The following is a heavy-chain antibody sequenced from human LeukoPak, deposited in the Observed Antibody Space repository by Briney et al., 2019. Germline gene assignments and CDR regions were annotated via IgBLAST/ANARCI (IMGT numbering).Heavy chain of an antibody. CDR2: SGTDGDT. CDR1: GFSFSSTA. Sequence: GGSLRLSCAASGFSFSSTAMNGVHQAPGKGLEWVSASGTDGDTYYADSVQGRFTISRNNSKNTLYLQMTSLRADHTAVYYCAKKTPGTYPFDYWGQGTLVTVSP. D-gene: IGHD6-13*01. J-gene: IGHJ4*02. V-gene: IGHV3-23*01. CDR3: AKKTPGTYPFDY.